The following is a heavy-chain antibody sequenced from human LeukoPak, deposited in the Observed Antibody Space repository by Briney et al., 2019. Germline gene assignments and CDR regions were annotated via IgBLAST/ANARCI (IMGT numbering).Heavy chain of an antibody. CDR3: ARDNGFTSRSSRHMDV. CDR1: GYTFTSYY. D-gene: IGHD6-6*01. Sequence: GASVKVSCKASGYTFTSYYMHWVRQAPGQGLEWMGIINPSGGSTSYAQKFQGRVTMTRDTSTSTVYMELSSLRSEDTAVYYCARDNGFTSRSSRHMDVWGKGTTVTVSS. V-gene: IGHV1-46*01. CDR2: INPSGGST. J-gene: IGHJ6*03.